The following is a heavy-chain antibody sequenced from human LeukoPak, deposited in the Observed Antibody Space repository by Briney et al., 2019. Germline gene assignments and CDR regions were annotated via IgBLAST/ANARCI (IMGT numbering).Heavy chain of an antibody. J-gene: IGHJ5*02. CDR2: IIPIFGIA. CDR1: GSTFSSYA. D-gene: IGHD1-26*01. V-gene: IGHV1-69*04. CDR3: AREGGGDYSGSYL. Sequence: GSSVKVSCKASGSTFSSYAISWVRQAPGQGLEWMGRIIPIFGIANYAQKFQGRVTITADKSTSTAYMELSNLRSEDTAVYYCAREGGGDYSGSYLWGQGTLVTVSS.